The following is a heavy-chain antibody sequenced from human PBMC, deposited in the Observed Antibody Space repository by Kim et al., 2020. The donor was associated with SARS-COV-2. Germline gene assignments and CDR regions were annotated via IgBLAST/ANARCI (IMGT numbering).Heavy chain of an antibody. D-gene: IGHD6-19*01. CDR3: ARGGSYSSGWYEFDY. CDR2: IYSGGST. CDR1: GFTVSSNY. J-gene: IGHJ4*02. Sequence: GGSLRLSCAASGFTVSSNYMSWVRQAPGKGLEWVSVIYSGGSTYYADSVKGRFTISRDNSKNTLYLQMNSLRAEDTAVYYCARGGSYSSGWYEFDYWGQGTLVTVSS. V-gene: IGHV3-53*01.